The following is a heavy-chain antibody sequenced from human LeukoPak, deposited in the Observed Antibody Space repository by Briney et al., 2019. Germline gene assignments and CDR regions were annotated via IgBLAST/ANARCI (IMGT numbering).Heavy chain of an antibody. J-gene: IGHJ4*02. Sequence: SETLSLTCTVSGGSISSSSYYWGWIRQPPGKGLEWIGSIYYSGSTYYNPSLKSRVTISVDTSRNQLSLKLTSVTAADTAVYYCARHGGAAGGHWGQGTLVTVSS. V-gene: IGHV4-39*01. D-gene: IGHD6-13*01. CDR1: GGSISSSSYY. CDR3: ARHGGAAGGH. CDR2: IYYSGST.